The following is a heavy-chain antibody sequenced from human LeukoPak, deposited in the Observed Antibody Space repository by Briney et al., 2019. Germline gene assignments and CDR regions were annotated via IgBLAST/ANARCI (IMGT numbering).Heavy chain of an antibody. D-gene: IGHD3-3*01. Sequence: GESLKISCKGSGYTFSSYWIGWVRQMPGKGLEWMGIIYPGDSDTRYSPSLQGQVTISVDTSIGTAYLQWSSLKASDTAIYYCARQNDFRLDYWGQGTLVTVCS. V-gene: IGHV5-51*01. CDR2: IYPGDSDT. CDR1: GYTFSSYW. CDR3: ARQNDFRLDY. J-gene: IGHJ4*02.